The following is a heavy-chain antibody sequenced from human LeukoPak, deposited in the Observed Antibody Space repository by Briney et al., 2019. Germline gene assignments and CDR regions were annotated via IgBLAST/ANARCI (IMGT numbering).Heavy chain of an antibody. CDR3: AREPKITMILQWYYFDY. V-gene: IGHV1-2*02. CDR2: INPNRGGT. D-gene: IGHD3-22*01. Sequence: ASVKVSCKASGYTFTGYYMHWVRQAPGQGLEWMGWINPNRGGTNYAQKFQGRVTMTRDTSISTAYMELSRLRSDDTAVYYCAREPKITMILQWYYFDYWGQGTLVTVSS. J-gene: IGHJ4*02. CDR1: GYTFTGYY.